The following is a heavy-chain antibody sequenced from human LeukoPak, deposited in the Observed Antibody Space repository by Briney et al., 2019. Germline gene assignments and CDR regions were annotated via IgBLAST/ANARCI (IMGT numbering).Heavy chain of an antibody. CDR1: GYTFTSNY. J-gene: IGHJ4*02. CDR2: INPNSGGT. Sequence: ASVKVSCKASGYTFTSNYMHWVRQAPGQGLEWMGWINPNSGGTNYAQKFQGRVTMTRDTSISTAYMELSRLRSDDTAVYYCARDGSDTAMADFDYWGQGTLVTVSS. CDR3: ARDGSDTAMADFDY. V-gene: IGHV1-2*02. D-gene: IGHD5-18*01.